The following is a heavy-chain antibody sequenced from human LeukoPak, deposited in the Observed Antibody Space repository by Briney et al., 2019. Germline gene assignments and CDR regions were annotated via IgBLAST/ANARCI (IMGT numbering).Heavy chain of an antibody. D-gene: IGHD6-13*01. CDR2: INPNSGGI. V-gene: IGHV1-2*02. CDR3: AREQQLATNWFDP. Sequence: GASVKVSCKASGYTFTRYYMHWVRQAPGQGLEWMGWINPNSGGINYAQKFQGRVTMTRDTSISTAYMELSRLRSDDTAVYYCAREQQLATNWFDPWGQGTLVTVSS. CDR1: GYTFTRYY. J-gene: IGHJ5*02.